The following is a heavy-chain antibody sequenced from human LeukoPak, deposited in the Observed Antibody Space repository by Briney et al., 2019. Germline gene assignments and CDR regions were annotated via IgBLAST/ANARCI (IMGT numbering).Heavy chain of an antibody. Sequence: SETLSLTCAVYGGSFSGYYWSWIRQPPGKGLEWIGEINHSGSTNYNPSLKSRVTISVGTSKNQFSLKLSPVTAADTAVYYCARNPGYSGYDTEDYWGQGTLVTVSS. CDR2: INHSGST. CDR3: ARNPGYSGYDTEDY. V-gene: IGHV4-34*01. J-gene: IGHJ4*02. CDR1: GGSFSGYY. D-gene: IGHD5-12*01.